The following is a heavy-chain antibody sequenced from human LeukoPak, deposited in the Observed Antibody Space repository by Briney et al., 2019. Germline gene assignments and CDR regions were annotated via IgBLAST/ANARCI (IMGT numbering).Heavy chain of an antibody. V-gene: IGHV4-59*01. CDR3: ARVRGWFDP. CDR1: GGTISSYY. CDR2: IYYSGST. D-gene: IGHD3-10*01. J-gene: IGHJ5*02. Sequence: SSETLSCTCTVSGGTISSYYWFWIRQPPGNGLEWIGYIYYSGSTNYNPSLKSRVTISVDTSKNQFSLKLSSVTAADTAVYYCARVRGWFDPWGQGTLVTVSS.